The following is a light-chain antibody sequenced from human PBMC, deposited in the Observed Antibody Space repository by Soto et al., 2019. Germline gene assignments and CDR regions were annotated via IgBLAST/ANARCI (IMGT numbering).Light chain of an antibody. CDR1: QGIRND. J-gene: IGKJ1*01. Sequence: AIQMTQSPSSLSAFVGDRVTITCRASQGIRNDLGWYQQKPGKAPKLLIYAASNLQSEVPSRFSGSGSGTDFTLTISSLQPEDYATYYCLQDYNYPRTFGQGTKVEIK. CDR2: AAS. V-gene: IGKV1-6*01. CDR3: LQDYNYPRT.